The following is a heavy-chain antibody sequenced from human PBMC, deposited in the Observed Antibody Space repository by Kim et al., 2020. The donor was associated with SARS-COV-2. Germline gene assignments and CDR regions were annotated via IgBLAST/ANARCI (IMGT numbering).Heavy chain of an antibody. CDR1: GESLTGCY. J-gene: IGHJ4*02. D-gene: IGHD6-19*01. CDR3: SRLYTSAWYASYFDS. Sequence: SETLSLTCAVYGESLTGCYWNWIRQSPGKGLEWIGHITFRGETTYNPSFKTRVAMSVDTTTNQFSLKLQPVTVADTAVYLCSRLYTSAWYASYFDSCGQG. CDR2: ITFRGET. V-gene: IGHV4-34*01.